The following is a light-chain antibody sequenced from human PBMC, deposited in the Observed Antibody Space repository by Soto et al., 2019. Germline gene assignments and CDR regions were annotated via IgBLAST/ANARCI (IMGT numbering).Light chain of an antibody. CDR1: QSVSSN. V-gene: IGKV3-15*01. Sequence: EIVMTQSPATPSVSPREKATLSCRASQSVSSNLAWYQQKPGQAPRLLIYGASTRATGIPARFSGSGSGTEFTLTISSLQSEDFAVYYCQQYNNWPRTFGQGTKVDIK. CDR2: GAS. J-gene: IGKJ1*01. CDR3: QQYNNWPRT.